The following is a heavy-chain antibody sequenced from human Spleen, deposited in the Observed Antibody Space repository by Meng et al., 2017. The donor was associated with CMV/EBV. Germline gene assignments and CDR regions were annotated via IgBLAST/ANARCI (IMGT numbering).Heavy chain of an antibody. V-gene: IGHV3-53*01. J-gene: IGHJ4*02. D-gene: IGHD6-19*01. CDR1: GFTVSSNY. CDR3: ARSALGSGWYVDY. CDR2: IYSGGST. Sequence: GGSLRLSCAASGFTVSSNYMSWVRQAPGKGLEWVSVIYSGGSTYYADSVKGRFTISRDNSKNTLYLQMNSLRAEDTAVYYCARSALGSGWYVDYWGQGTLVTVSS.